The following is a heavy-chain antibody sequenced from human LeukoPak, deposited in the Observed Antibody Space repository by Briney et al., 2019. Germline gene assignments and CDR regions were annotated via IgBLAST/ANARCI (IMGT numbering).Heavy chain of an antibody. CDR1: GVTISSYA. CDR3: AKDRVSPGFNWFDP. D-gene: IGHD2/OR15-2a*01. Sequence: GGSLRLSYAASGVTISSYAMSWVRQAPGKGLEWVSAINGRGDNTYYADFVKGRFTISRDNSKSTVYLQMNSLRTEDTAVYYCAKDRVSPGFNWFDPWGQGTLVTVSS. J-gene: IGHJ5*02. CDR2: INGRGDNT. V-gene: IGHV3-23*01.